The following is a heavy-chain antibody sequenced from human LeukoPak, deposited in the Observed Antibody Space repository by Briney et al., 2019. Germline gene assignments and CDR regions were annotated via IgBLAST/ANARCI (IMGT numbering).Heavy chain of an antibody. J-gene: IGHJ4*02. V-gene: IGHV1-69*06. Sequence: GASVKVSCKASGGTFSSYAISWVRQAPGQGLEWMGGIIPIFGTANYAQKFQGRVTITADKSTSTAYMELSSLSSEDTAVYYCARAGLGTTFDYWGQGTLVTVSS. CDR3: ARAGLGTTFDY. D-gene: IGHD2-2*01. CDR2: IIPIFGTA. CDR1: GGTFSSYA.